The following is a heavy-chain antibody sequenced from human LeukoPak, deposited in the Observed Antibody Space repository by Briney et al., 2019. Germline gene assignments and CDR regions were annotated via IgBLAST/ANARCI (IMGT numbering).Heavy chain of an antibody. CDR1: GYFFTSYW. D-gene: IGHD2-15*01. J-gene: IGHJ4*02. CDR3: ARHFSPVAANPSLDY. V-gene: IGHV5-51*01. Sequence: GSSLKISRKCSGYFFTSYWIGWGRQIPGKGVEMMGIIYTGDSDTRSRPSFQGQVTISADKSISTAYLQWSSLKASDTAMYYCARHFSPVAANPSLDYWGQGTLVTVSS. CDR2: IYTGDSDT.